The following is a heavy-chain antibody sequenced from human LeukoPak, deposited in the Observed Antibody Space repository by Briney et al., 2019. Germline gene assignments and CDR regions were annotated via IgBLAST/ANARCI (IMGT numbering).Heavy chain of an antibody. V-gene: IGHV3-21*01. Sequence: GGSLRLSCAASGFTFSNYKMNWVRQAPGKGLEWVSSISSSSSYIYYADSVKGRFTISRDNAKNSLYLQMNSLRAEDTAVYYCARESSVVGRNIDYWGQGTLVTVSS. CDR2: ISSSSSYI. CDR3: ARESSVVGRNIDY. CDR1: GFTFSNYK. J-gene: IGHJ4*02. D-gene: IGHD1-26*01.